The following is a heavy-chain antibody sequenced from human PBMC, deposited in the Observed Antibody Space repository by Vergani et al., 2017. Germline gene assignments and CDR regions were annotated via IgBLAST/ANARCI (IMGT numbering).Heavy chain of an antibody. V-gene: IGHV3-30*14. CDR3: ARDLT. CDR1: GFTFSSSA. Sequence: QVQLVESGGGGVQPGRSLRLPCAASGFTFSSSAMHWVRQAPGKGLEWVAVISYDGSNKYYANSVKGRFTISRDHSKNTLYLQRNSLRAEDTAVYYCARDLTWGQGTLVTVSS. CDR2: ISYDGSNK. J-gene: IGHJ5*02.